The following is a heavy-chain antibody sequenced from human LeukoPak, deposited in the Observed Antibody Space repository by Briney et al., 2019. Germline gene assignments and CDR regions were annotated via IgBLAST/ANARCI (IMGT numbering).Heavy chain of an antibody. J-gene: IGHJ4*02. CDR1: GFTFNIYA. D-gene: IGHD1-26*01. CDR2: TGADGRDR. CDR3: ARRVGGTPEY. Sequence: GGSLRLSCAPSGFTFNIYAMTWVRQAPGKGLEWVSATGADGRDRDYADSVRGRFTISRHTSNSLLYLQVNSHTPEHPDLYYRARRVGGTPEYWGRGAPVTVSS. V-gene: IGHV3-23*01.